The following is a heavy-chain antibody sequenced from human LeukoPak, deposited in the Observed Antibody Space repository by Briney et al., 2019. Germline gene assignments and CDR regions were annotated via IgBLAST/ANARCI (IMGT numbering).Heavy chain of an antibody. CDR1: RFTFTDYG. CDR3: ARDWCGGGSCYYFDH. D-gene: IGHD2-15*01. J-gene: IGHJ4*02. CDR2: IWYDGSGK. Sequence: GRSLRLSCAAARFTFTDYGMHWVRQPPGKGLEWVALIWYDGSGKYYADSVKGRFTISRDNSKNTLYLQMNSLRAEDTAVYYCARDWCGGGSCYYFDHWGQGTLVTVSS. V-gene: IGHV3-33*01.